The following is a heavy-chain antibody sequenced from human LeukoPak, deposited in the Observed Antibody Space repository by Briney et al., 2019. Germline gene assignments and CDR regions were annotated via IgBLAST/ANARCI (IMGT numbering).Heavy chain of an antibody. CDR2: ISNSGSYI. Sequence: GESLRLSCAASGFTFNNYLMNWVRQAPGKGLEWVSSISNSGSYIYYADSVKGRFTISRANAKNSLDLQMNSLRAEDTAVYYCARGSPGYYYMDVWGKGTTVTVS. CDR3: ARGSPGYYYMDV. J-gene: IGHJ6*03. V-gene: IGHV3-21*01. CDR1: GFTFNNYL.